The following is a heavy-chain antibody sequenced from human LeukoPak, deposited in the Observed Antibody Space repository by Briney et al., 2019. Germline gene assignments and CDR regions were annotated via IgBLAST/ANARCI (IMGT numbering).Heavy chain of an antibody. CDR3: ARGPSRYSSV. J-gene: IGHJ4*02. CDR1: GGSFSGYY. Sequence: SETLSLTCAVYGGSFSGYYWTWIRQPPGKGLEWIGEINPSGSTNYNPSLKSRVTISLDTSKNQFSLKLSSVTAADTAVYYCARGPSRYSSVWGQGPLVTVSS. D-gene: IGHD6-19*01. V-gene: IGHV4-34*01. CDR2: INPSGST.